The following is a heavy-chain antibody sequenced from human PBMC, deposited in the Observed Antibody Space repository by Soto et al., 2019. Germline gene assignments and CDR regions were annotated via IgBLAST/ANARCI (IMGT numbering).Heavy chain of an antibody. Sequence: QVQLVESGGGVVQPGRSLRLSCAASGFTFSRNGMYWVRQAPGKRLEWVARISYDGSDQFYGDSVKGRFTISRDNSKNTLYLQMNNLRSEDTAVYYCAKDGGADYWGQGTVVTVSA. CDR2: ISYDGSDQ. CDR3: AKDGGADY. D-gene: IGHD3-10*01. J-gene: IGHJ4*02. CDR1: GFTFSRNG. V-gene: IGHV3-30*18.